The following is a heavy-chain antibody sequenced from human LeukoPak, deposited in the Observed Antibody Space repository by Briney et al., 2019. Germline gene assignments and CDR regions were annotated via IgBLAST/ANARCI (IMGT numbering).Heavy chain of an antibody. J-gene: IGHJ3*02. CDR2: IRGDESRK. D-gene: IGHD3-22*01. CDR1: GFSFSNYW. Sequence: GGSLRLSCAASGFSFSNYWMIWLRQAPGKGLEWVANIRGDESRKYYLDSVTGRFTISRDNAKNSLYLQMNSLRAEDTAVYYCARDANYHVSSDYYDAFDIWGQGTMVTVSS. CDR3: ARDANYHVSSDYYDAFDI. V-gene: IGHV3-7*01.